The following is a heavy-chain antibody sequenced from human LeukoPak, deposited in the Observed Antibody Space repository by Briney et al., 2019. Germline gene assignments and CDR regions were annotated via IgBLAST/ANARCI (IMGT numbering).Heavy chain of an antibody. CDR3: AREGDGSGSLLYYFDY. Sequence: ASVKVSCKASGYTFTSYYMHWVRQAPGQGLEWMGWINPNSGGTNYAQKFQGRVTMTRDTSISTAYMELSRLRSDDTAVYYCAREGDGSGSLLYYFDYWGQGTLVTVSS. CDR2: INPNSGGT. J-gene: IGHJ4*02. CDR1: GYTFTSYY. V-gene: IGHV1-2*02. D-gene: IGHD3-3*01.